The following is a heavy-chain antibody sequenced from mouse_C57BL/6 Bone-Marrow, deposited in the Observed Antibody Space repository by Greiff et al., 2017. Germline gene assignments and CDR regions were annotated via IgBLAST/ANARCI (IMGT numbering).Heavy chain of an antibody. D-gene: IGHD1-1*02. J-gene: IGHJ4*01. CDR1: GYTFTGYW. CDR3: ARGWLRGAMDY. CDR2: ILPGSGST. V-gene: IGHV1-9*01. Sequence: QVQLQQSGAELMKPGASVKLSCKASGYTFTGYWIEWVKQRPGHGLEWIGEILPGSGSTNYNAKFKGKATFTADTSSNTAYMQLSSLTTEDSAIYYCARGWLRGAMDYWGQGTSVTVSS.